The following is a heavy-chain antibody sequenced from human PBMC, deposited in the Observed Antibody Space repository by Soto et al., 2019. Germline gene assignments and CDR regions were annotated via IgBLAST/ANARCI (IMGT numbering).Heavy chain of an antibody. CDR1: GFTFSNYG. Sequence: QVHLVESGGGVVQPGRSPRLSCVASGFTFSNYGMHWVRQAPGKGLERVAVISYDGSNKYYADYVKGRFTISRDNSKNTLYLQMTSLRTEDTALYYCAKLDEGGLQYAYYAMDVWGQGTTVTVSS. D-gene: IGHD2-15*01. CDR3: AKLDEGGLQYAYYAMDV. J-gene: IGHJ6*02. V-gene: IGHV3-30*18. CDR2: ISYDGSNK.